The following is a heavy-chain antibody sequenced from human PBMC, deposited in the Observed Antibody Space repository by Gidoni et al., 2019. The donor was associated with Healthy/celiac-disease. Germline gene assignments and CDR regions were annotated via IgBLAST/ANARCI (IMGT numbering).Heavy chain of an antibody. CDR3: ANWWSEGLRLGELSFTAPEDY. CDR1: GFTFSSYG. D-gene: IGHD3-16*02. Sequence: QVQLVESGGGVVQPGRSLRLSCAASGFTFSSYGMHWVRQAPGKGLEWVAVISYDGSNKYYADSVKGRFTISRDNSKNTLYLQMNSLRAEDTAVYYCANWWSEGLRLGELSFTAPEDYWGQGTLVTVSS. CDR2: ISYDGSNK. V-gene: IGHV3-30*18. J-gene: IGHJ4*02.